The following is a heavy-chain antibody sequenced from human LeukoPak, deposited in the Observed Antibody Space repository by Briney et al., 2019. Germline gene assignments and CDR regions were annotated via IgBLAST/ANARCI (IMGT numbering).Heavy chain of an antibody. CDR3: ARGWIQLWPLDY. CDR2: IYYSGST. V-gene: IGHV4-59*01. D-gene: IGHD5-18*01. Sequence: SETLSLTCTISGGSISSYYWSWNRQPPGKGLEWIGYIYYSGSTNYNPSLKSRVTISVDTSKNQFSLKLSSVTAADTAVYYCARGWIQLWPLDYWGQGTLVTVSS. J-gene: IGHJ4*02. CDR1: GGSISSYY.